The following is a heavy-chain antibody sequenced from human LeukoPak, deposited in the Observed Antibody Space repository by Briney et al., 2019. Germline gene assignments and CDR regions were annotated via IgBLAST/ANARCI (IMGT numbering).Heavy chain of an antibody. D-gene: IGHD3-9*01. V-gene: IGHV1-18*01. CDR3: ARDDVRYFDWLLAPLDY. J-gene: IGHJ4*02. Sequence: ASVKVSCKASGYTFTSYGISWVRQAPGQGLEWMGWISAYNGNTNYAQKLQGRVTTTTDTSTSTAYMELRSLRSDDTAVYYCARDDVRYFDWLLAPLDYWGQGTLVTVSS. CDR1: GYTFTSYG. CDR2: ISAYNGNT.